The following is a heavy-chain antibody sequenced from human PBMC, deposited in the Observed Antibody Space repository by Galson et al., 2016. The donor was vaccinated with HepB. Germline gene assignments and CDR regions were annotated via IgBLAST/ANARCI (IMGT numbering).Heavy chain of an antibody. CDR2: IWYDGSNK. CDR1: ELTSNNYA. J-gene: IGHJ6*02. Sequence: SLRLSCAASELTSNNYALHWVRQAPGKGLEWVAVIWYDGSNKYYADSVKGRFTISRDNSKNTLYLRMNGLRAEDTAVYYCAREGDDYGDYVSGDYYGMDVWGQGTTVTVSS. CDR3: AREGDDYGDYVSGDYYGMDV. D-gene: IGHD4-17*01. V-gene: IGHV3-30*19.